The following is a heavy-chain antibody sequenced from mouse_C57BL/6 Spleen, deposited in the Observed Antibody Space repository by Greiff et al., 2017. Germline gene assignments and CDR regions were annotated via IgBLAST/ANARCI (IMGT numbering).Heavy chain of an antibody. CDR1: GYTFTSYW. Sequence: VKLQQPGAELVMPGASVKLSCKASGYTFTSYWMHWVKQRPGQGLEWIGEIDPSDSYTNYNQKFKGKSTLTVDKSSSTAYMQLSSLTSEDSAVYYCARRDYGSRGHAMDYWGQGTSVTVSS. D-gene: IGHD1-1*01. CDR3: ARRDYGSRGHAMDY. V-gene: IGHV1-69*01. CDR2: IDPSDSYT. J-gene: IGHJ4*01.